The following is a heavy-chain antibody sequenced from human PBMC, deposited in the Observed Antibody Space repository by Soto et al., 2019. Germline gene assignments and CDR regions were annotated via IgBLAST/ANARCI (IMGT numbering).Heavy chain of an antibody. V-gene: IGHV4-59*01. Sequence: SETLSLTCTVSGGSISSYCWSWIRQPPGKGMEWIGYIYYNGSTNYNPSLKSRVTISVDTSKNQFSLKLSSVTAADTAVYYCARDRPARASGYPLSPPYYYYVMDVWGQGTTVTVSS. CDR2: IYYNGST. D-gene: IGHD5-12*01. J-gene: IGHJ6*02. CDR3: ARDRPARASGYPLSPPYYYYVMDV. CDR1: GGSISSYC.